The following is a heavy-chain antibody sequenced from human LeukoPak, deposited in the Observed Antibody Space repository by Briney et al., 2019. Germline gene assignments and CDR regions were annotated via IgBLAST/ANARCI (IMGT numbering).Heavy chain of an antibody. CDR2: MNPNSGNT. D-gene: IGHD2-2*01. CDR3: ARTGSSTNQRAFDI. J-gene: IGHJ3*02. Sequence: GASVKVSCKXSGYTFTSYDINWVRQTTGQGLEWMGWMNPNSGNTGYAQKFQGRVTMTRNTSISTAYMELSSLRSEDTAVYYCARTGSSTNQRAFDIWGQGTMVTVSS. V-gene: IGHV1-8*01. CDR1: GYTFTSYD.